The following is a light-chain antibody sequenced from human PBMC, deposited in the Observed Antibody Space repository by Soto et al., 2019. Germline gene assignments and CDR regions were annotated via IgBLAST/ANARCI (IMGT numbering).Light chain of an antibody. CDR3: QQSYGNPG. CDR2: ATS. CDR1: QNIATF. V-gene: IGKV1-39*01. Sequence: DIQMTQSPSSLSASVGDRVTITCRASQNIATFLNWYHHKPGKAPKLLIYATSRLQSGVPSRFSGSGSGTDFTLTITSLQHEDFGTYYCQQSYGNPGFAPGTKVDIK. J-gene: IGKJ3*01.